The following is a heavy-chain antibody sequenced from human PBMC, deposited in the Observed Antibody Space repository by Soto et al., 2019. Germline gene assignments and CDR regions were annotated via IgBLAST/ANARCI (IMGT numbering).Heavy chain of an antibody. J-gene: IGHJ4*02. V-gene: IGHV3-30-3*01. CDR1: GFSFSTYG. D-gene: IGHD3-10*01. CDR3: ARDLYLYGSGSTIDY. CDR2: ISYEGSTK. Sequence: QVQLVESGGGVVQPGRSLRLSCAAAGFSFSTYGMHWVRQAPGKGLEWVAVISYEGSTKYYADSMKGQFTISRDNSKNTLYLQMNSLRPEDTDDYYCARDLYLYGSGSTIDYWGQGTLVTVSS.